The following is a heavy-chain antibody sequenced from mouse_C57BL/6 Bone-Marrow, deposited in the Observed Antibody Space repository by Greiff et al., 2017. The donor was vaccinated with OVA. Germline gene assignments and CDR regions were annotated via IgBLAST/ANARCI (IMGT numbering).Heavy chain of an antibody. V-gene: IGHV1-50*01. D-gene: IGHD1-2*01. CDR2: IDPSDSYT. CDR1: GYTFTSYW. CDR3: AREGYYGRFAY. Sequence: QVQLQQPGAELVKPGASVKLSCKASGYTFTSYWMQWVKQRPGQGLEWIGEIDPSDSYTNYNPKFKGKATLTVDTSSSTAYMQLSSLTSEDSAVYYCAREGYYGRFAYWGQGTLVTVSA. J-gene: IGHJ3*01.